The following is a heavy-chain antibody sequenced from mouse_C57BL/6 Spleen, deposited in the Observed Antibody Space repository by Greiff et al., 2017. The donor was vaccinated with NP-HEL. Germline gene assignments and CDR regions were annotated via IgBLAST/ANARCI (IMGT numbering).Heavy chain of an antibody. V-gene: IGHV3-6*01. Sequence: DVQLQESGPGLVKPSQSLSLTCSVTGYSITSGYYWNWIRQFPGNKLEWMGYISYDGSNNYNPSLKNRISITRDTSKNQFFLKLNSVTTEDTATYYCARSDYAYYFDYWGQGTTLTVSS. CDR1: GYSITSGYY. D-gene: IGHD1-1*01. J-gene: IGHJ2*01. CDR2: ISYDGSN. CDR3: ARSDYAYYFDY.